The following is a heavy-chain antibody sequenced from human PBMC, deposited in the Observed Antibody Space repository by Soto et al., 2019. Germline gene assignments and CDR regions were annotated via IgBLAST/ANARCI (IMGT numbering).Heavy chain of an antibody. Sequence: QVQLVQSGAEVKQPGASVKVSCQASGYSFSNNGISWVRQAPGQGFEWMGWINGDNGNTNYAQKFQGRGTMTTDTSTSTAYMDLRSLRSDDTAVYYCARDLGYGDDGIDFWGQGTLGTVSS. CDR1: GYSFSNNG. V-gene: IGHV1-18*04. CDR3: ARDLGYGDDGIDF. CDR2: INGDNGNT. J-gene: IGHJ4*02. D-gene: IGHD4-17*01.